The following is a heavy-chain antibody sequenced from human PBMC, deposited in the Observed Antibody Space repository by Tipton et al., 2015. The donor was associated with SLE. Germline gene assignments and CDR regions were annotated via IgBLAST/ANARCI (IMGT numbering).Heavy chain of an antibody. CDR1: GGSIRSSSYY. V-gene: IGHV4-39*07. Sequence: TLSLTCTVSGGSIRSSSYYWGWIRQHPGKGLEGIGSIYYSGRTYYNPSLKSRVTISVGTSKNQFSLKLSSVTAADTAVYYCARDFDIWGQGTMVTVSS. J-gene: IGHJ3*02. CDR3: ARDFDI. CDR2: IYYSGRT.